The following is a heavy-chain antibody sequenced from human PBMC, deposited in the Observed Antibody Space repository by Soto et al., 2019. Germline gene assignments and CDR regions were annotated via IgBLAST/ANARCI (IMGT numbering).Heavy chain of an antibody. CDR3: ARDQGGYYYGSGSYLLIDY. Sequence: EASVKVSCKASGYTFTSYGISWVRQAPGQGLEWMGWISAYNGNTNYAQKLQGRVTMTTDTSTSTAYMELRSLRSDDTAVYYCARDQGGYYYGSGSYLLIDYWGQGTLVTVSS. CDR1: GYTFTSYG. J-gene: IGHJ4*02. CDR2: ISAYNGNT. V-gene: IGHV1-18*01. D-gene: IGHD3-10*01.